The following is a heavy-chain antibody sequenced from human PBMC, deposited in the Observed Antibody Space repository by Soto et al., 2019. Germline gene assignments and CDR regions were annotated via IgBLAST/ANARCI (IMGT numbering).Heavy chain of an antibody. J-gene: IGHJ3*02. Sequence: EVQLVESGGGVVRPGGSLRLSCAASGFTFDDYGMRWVRQAPGKGLEWVSGINWNGGSTGYADSVKGRFTISRDNAKNSLYLQMTSLRAEDTAVYHCARVVGYCDYTAFDIWGQGTMVTVSS. CDR3: ARVVGYCDYTAFDI. V-gene: IGHV3-20*01. D-gene: IGHD4-17*01. CDR2: INWNGGST. CDR1: GFTFDDYG.